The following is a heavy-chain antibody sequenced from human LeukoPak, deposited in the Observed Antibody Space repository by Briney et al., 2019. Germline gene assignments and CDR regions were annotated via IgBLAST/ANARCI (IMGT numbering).Heavy chain of an antibody. CDR3: ARESESYDSSGSTFGY. CDR1: GFTFSSYG. D-gene: IGHD3-22*01. J-gene: IGHJ4*02. V-gene: IGHV3-30*02. Sequence: GGSLRLSCAASGFTFSSYGMHWVRQAPGKGLAWVAFIRYDASNKYYADSVKGRFTISRDDSKNTLYLQMNSLRAEDTAVYYCARESESYDSSGSTFGYWGQGTLVTVSS. CDR2: IRYDASNK.